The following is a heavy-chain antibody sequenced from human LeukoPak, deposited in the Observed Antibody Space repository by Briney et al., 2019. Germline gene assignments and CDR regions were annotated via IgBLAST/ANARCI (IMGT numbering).Heavy chain of an antibody. CDR3: AREPYSGSYYFDY. Sequence: SQTLSLTCTVSGGSISSGGYYWSWIRQPPGKGLEWIGYIYHSGSTYYTPSLKSRVTISVDRSKNQFSLKLSSVTAADTAVYYCAREPYSGSYYFDYWGQGTLVTVSS. D-gene: IGHD1-26*01. CDR1: GGSISSGGYY. J-gene: IGHJ4*02. CDR2: IYHSGST. V-gene: IGHV4-30-2*01.